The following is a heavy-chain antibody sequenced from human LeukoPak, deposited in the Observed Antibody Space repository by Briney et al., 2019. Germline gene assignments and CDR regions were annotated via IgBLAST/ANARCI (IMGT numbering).Heavy chain of an antibody. CDR1: GYSFTSNY. D-gene: IGHD3-22*01. CDR3: ARLTYYYDSSGYIATGMAFDY. CDR2: INTNTGNP. J-gene: IGHJ4*02. V-gene: IGHV7-4-1*02. Sequence: ASVKVSCKASGYSFTSNYVHWVRRAPGQGLEWMGWINTNTGNPTYAQGFTGRFVFSLDTSVSTAYLQISSLKAEDTAVYYCARLTYYYDSSGYIATGMAFDYWGQGTLVTVSS.